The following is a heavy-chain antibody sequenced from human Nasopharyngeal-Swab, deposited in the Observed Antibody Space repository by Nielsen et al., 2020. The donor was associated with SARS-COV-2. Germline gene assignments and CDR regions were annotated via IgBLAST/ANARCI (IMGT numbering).Heavy chain of an antibody. Sequence: GGSLRLSCAASGFTVSSNYMSWVRQAPGKGLEWVSVIYSGGSTYYIDSVKGRFTVFRDNSRNTLYLQMNSLRPEDTAVYYCAREKAVAGIGGYHYYGMDVWGQGATVTVSS. J-gene: IGHJ6*02. CDR3: AREKAVAGIGGYHYYGMDV. CDR2: IYSGGST. D-gene: IGHD6-19*01. CDR1: GFTVSSNY. V-gene: IGHV3-53*05.